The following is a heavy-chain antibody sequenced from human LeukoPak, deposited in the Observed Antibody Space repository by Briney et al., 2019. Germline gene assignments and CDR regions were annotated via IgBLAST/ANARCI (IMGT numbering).Heavy chain of an antibody. CDR3: ANLADY. J-gene: IGHJ4*02. Sequence: ETLSLTCTVSGGSISSGGYYWSWVRQAPGKGLEWVSAISGSGGSTYYADSVKGRFTISRDNSKNTLYLQMNSLRAEDTAVYYCANLADYWGQGTLVTVSS. V-gene: IGHV3-23*01. CDR2: ISGSGGST. D-gene: IGHD3-3*02. CDR1: GGSISSGGYY.